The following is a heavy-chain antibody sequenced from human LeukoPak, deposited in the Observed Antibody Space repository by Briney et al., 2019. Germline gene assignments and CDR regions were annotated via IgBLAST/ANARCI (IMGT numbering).Heavy chain of an antibody. V-gene: IGHV4-31*03. CDR3: ARGHSGSYSVDY. D-gene: IGHD1-26*01. CDR2: IYYSGST. J-gene: IGHJ4*02. Sequence: SETLSPTCTVSGGSISSGGYYWSWIRQHPGKGLEWIGYIYYSGSTYYNPSLKSRVTISVDTSKNQFSLKLSSVTAADTAVYYCARGHSGSYSVDYWGQGTLVTVSS. CDR1: GGSISSGGYY.